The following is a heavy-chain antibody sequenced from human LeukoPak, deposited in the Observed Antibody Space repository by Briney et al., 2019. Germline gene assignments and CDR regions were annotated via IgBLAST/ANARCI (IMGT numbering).Heavy chain of an antibody. Sequence: SETLSLTCAVSGGSISSSNWWSWVRQPPGKGLEWIGEIYHSGSTNYNPSLKSRVTISVDKSKNQFPLKLSSVTAADTAVYYCARDRVSLVVTLGYYYYGMDVWGQGTTVTVSS. CDR3: ARDRVSLVVTLGYYYYGMDV. D-gene: IGHD4-23*01. J-gene: IGHJ6*02. CDR1: GGSISSSNW. V-gene: IGHV4-4*02. CDR2: IYHSGST.